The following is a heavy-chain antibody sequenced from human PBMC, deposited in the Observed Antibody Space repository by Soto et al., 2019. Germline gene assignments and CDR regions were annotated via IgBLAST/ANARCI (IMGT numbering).Heavy chain of an antibody. CDR3: AKDPFGKWLLPSYYGMDF. D-gene: IGHD3-22*01. V-gene: IGHV3-30*18. J-gene: IGHJ6*02. CDR1: GFTFSSYG. Sequence: PGGSLRLSCAASGFTFSSYGMHWVRQAPGKGLEWVAVISYDGSNKYYADSVKGRFTISRDNSKNTLYLQMNSLRAEDTAVYYCAKDPFGKWLLPSYYGMDFSGQGSTVTVSS. CDR2: ISYDGSNK.